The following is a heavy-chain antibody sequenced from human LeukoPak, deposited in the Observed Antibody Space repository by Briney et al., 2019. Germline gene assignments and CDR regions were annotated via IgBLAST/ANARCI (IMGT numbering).Heavy chain of an antibody. CDR2: INHSGST. V-gene: IGHV4-34*01. D-gene: IGHD6-19*01. J-gene: IGHJ5*02. CDR3: ARGRSGWYQRWFDP. Sequence: SETLSLTCAVYGGSFSGYYWSWIRQPPGKGLEWIGEINHSGSTNYNPSLKSRVTISVDTSKNQFSLKLSSVTAADTAVYYCARGRSGWYQRWFDPWGQGTLVTVSS. CDR1: GGSFSGYY.